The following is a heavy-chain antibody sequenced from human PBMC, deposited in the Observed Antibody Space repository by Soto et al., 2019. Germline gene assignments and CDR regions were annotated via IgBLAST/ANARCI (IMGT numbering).Heavy chain of an antibody. Sequence: EVQLVESGGDLVKPGGYHRLSCAASGFTLINAWVNWVRQAPGKGLERVGRIKSASAGGTTDYAAPVKGRFTVSRDDSKNTVYLQMNSLNIEYTSVYYWQGSWLDPWGQGNLITVSS. CDR3: QGSWLDP. V-gene: IGHV3-15*07. J-gene: IGHJ5*02. CDR2: IKSASAGGTT. CDR1: GFTLINAW. D-gene: IGHD3-10*01.